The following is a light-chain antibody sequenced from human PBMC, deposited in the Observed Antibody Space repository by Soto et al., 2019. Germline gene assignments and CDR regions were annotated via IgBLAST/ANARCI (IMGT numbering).Light chain of an antibody. CDR3: QQSYSAPKT. V-gene: IGKV1-39*01. CDR2: AAS. CDR1: QSIHKF. J-gene: IGKJ1*01. Sequence: DIQMTQSPSSLSASVEDRVTITCRASQSIHKFLNWYQQKPGNAPKLLIYAASTLHSGVPSRFSGSGSGTDFTLTIDSLQPEDFVTYYCQQSYSAPKTFGQGTQVEVK.